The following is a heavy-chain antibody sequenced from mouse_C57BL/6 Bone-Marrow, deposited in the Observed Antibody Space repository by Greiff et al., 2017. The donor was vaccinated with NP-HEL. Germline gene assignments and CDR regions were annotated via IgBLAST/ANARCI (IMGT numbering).Heavy chain of an antibody. CDR1: GYTFTDHT. CDR3: ASDYYGSSYNYAMDY. Sequence: VKLQQSDAELVKPGASVKISCKVSGYTFTDHTIHWMKQRPEQGLEWIGYIYPRDGSTKYNEKFKGKATLTADKSSSTAYMQLNSLTSEDSAVYFCASDYYGSSYNYAMDYWGQGTSVTVSS. CDR2: IYPRDGST. J-gene: IGHJ4*01. V-gene: IGHV1-78*01. D-gene: IGHD1-1*01.